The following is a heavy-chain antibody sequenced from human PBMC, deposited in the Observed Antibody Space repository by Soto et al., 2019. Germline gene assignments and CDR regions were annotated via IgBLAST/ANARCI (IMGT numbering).Heavy chain of an antibody. V-gene: IGHV4-4*02. CDR2: IHHSGSA. D-gene: IGHD2-21*02. Sequence: QVQLQESGPGLVKPSGTLSLTCNVSGVSIISSTWWTWVRQSPGRGLEWLGEIHHSGSANYNPSIKSGVSMSVDKSKNQFSLTLSPVTAADTAVYYCTRADFLRAARGQGILVTVSS. CDR1: GVSIISSTW. J-gene: IGHJ4*02. CDR3: TRADFLRAA.